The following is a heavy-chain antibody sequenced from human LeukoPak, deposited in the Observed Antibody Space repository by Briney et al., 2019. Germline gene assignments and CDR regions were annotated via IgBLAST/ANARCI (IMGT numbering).Heavy chain of an antibody. CDR3: ASYSGGY. Sequence: GGSLRLSCAASGFTFSSYWMHWVRQTPGKGLVWVSRINNDGSGTTYADSVKGRFTISRDNAKNTLYLQMNSLRPEDTAVYCCASYSGGYWGQGTLVTVSS. CDR1: GFTFSSYW. D-gene: IGHD2-15*01. CDR2: INNDGSGT. J-gene: IGHJ4*02. V-gene: IGHV3-74*01.